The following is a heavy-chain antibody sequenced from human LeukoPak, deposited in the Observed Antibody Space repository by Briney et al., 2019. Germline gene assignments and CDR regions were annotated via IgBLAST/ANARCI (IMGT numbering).Heavy chain of an antibody. Sequence: PSETLSLTCTVSGGSISSSSYYWGWIRQPPGKGLEWIGSIYYSGSTYYNPSLKSRVTISVDTSKNQFSLKLSSVTAADTAVYYCAREGGFDWLEDFDYWGQGTLVTVSS. CDR1: GGSISSSSYY. J-gene: IGHJ4*02. D-gene: IGHD3-9*01. CDR2: IYYSGST. CDR3: AREGGFDWLEDFDY. V-gene: IGHV4-39*02.